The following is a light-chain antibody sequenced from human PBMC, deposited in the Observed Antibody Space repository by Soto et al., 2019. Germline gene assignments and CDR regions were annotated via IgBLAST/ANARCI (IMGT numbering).Light chain of an antibody. CDR3: QQYNSYPIT. Sequence: EIVLTQSPATLSLSPGERATLSCRASPSVTNYLAWYQQKPGQTPRLLVYGASSRATGIPDRFSGSGSGTDFTLTISSLQPDDFATYYCQQYNSYPITFGQGTRLEIK. J-gene: IGKJ5*01. V-gene: IGKV3D-15*01. CDR1: PSVTNY. CDR2: GAS.